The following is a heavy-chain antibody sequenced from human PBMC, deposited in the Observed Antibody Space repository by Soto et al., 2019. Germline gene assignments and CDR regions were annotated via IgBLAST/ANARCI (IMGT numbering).Heavy chain of an antibody. CDR1: GDSVSSNSAA. CDR3: ARVNWNLGYYGMDV. J-gene: IGHJ6*02. CDR2: TYYRSKWYN. D-gene: IGHD1-7*01. Sequence: PSQTLSLTCAISGDSVSSNSAAWNWIRQSPSRGLEWLGRTYYRSKWYNEYAVSVKSRITINPDTSKNQFSLQLNSVTPEDTPVYYCARVNWNLGYYGMDVWGQGTTVTVSS. V-gene: IGHV6-1*01.